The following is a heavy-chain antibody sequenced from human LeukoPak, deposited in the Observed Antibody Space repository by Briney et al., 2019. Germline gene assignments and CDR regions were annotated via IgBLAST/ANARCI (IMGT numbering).Heavy chain of an antibody. CDR1: GFTFSSYS. CDR3: ARNPISYSGRHNAFDI. J-gene: IGHJ3*02. CDR2: ISSCSSTI. D-gene: IGHD1-26*01. V-gene: IGHV3-48*01. Sequence: GGSLRLSCAASGFTFSSYSMNWVRQAPGKGLEWVSYISSCSSTIYYADSVKGRFTISRDNAKNSLYLQMNSLRAEDTAVYYCARNPISYSGRHNAFDIWGQGTMVTVSS.